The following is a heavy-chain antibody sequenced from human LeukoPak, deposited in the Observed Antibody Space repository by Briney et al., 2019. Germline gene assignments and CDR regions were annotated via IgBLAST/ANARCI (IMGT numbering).Heavy chain of an antibody. CDR1: GFTFSSSW. CDR3: ARDQDGYGDYVPPYYYYYGMDL. D-gene: IGHD4-17*01. CDR2: INSDGRST. V-gene: IGHV3-74*01. Sequence: GGSLRLSCAASGFTFSSSWMNWVRQAPGKGLVWVSRINSDGRSTTYADSVKGRFTISRDNSRHTLYLQMDSLRAEDTAVYFCARDQDGYGDYVPPYYYYYGMDLWGQGTTVTVSS. J-gene: IGHJ6*02.